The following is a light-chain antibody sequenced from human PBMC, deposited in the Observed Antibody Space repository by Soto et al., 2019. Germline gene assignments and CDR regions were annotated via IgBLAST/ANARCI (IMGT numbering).Light chain of an antibody. J-gene: IGKJ1*01. V-gene: IGKV3D-20*02. CDR2: DAS. CDR3: QQRGNRPPWT. CDR1: QSISSNS. Sequence: EMVLTQSPGTLSLSPGERATLSCRASQSISSNSLAWYQQKPGQAPRLLIYDASNRATGIPARFSGSGSGTDFTLTISSLEPEDVAVYYCQQRGNRPPWTFGQGTKVDIK.